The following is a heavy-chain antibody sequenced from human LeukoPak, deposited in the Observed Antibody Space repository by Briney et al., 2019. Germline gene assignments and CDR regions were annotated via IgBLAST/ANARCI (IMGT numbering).Heavy chain of an antibody. Sequence: ASVKVSCKASGYTFTSYGISWVRQAPGQGLEWMGWISAYNGNTNYAQKLQGRVTMTTDTSTSTAYMELRSLRSDDTAVYYCARVLGYCSGGSCYSGDYFDYWGQGTLVTVSS. V-gene: IGHV1-18*01. D-gene: IGHD2-15*01. CDR2: ISAYNGNT. CDR1: GYTFTSYG. CDR3: ARVLGYCSGGSCYSGDYFDY. J-gene: IGHJ4*02.